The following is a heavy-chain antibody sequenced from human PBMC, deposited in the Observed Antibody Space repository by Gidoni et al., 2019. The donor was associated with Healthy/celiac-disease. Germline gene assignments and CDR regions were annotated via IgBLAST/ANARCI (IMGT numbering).Heavy chain of an antibody. CDR3: ATDIVVVTAIPRAYYYYGMDV. J-gene: IGHJ6*02. CDR1: GYTFTSYY. V-gene: IGHV1-46*01. CDR2: INPSGGST. Sequence: QVQLVQSGAEVKKPGASVKVSCKASGYTFTSYYMHCVRQAPGQGLEWMGIINPSGGSTSYAQKFQGRVTMTRDTSTSTVYMELSSLRSEDTAVYYCATDIVVVTAIPRAYYYYGMDVWGQGTTVTVSS. D-gene: IGHD2-21*02.